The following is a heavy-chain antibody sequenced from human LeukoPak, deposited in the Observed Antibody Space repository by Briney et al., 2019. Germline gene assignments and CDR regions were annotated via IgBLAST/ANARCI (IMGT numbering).Heavy chain of an antibody. CDR3: ARDYCTSTTCPNWFDP. CDR1: GGSIRSYNW. D-gene: IGHD2-2*01. J-gene: IGHJ5*02. V-gene: IGHV4-4*02. Sequence: PSETLSLTCAVSGGSIRSYNWWSWVRQPPGKGLEWIGEIYHSGSTNYNLSLKSRVTISVDKSKNQFSLKLNSVTAADTAVYYCARDYCTSTTCPNWFDPWGQGTLVTVSS. CDR2: IYHSGST.